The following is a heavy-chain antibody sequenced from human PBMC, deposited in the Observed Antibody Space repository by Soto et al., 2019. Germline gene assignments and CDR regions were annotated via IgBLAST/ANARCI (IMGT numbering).Heavy chain of an antibody. CDR1: GGSISSYY. J-gene: IGHJ5*02. CDR2: IYYSGST. D-gene: IGHD3-9*01. Sequence: PSETLSLTCTVSGGSISSYYWSWIRQPPGKGLEWIGYIYYSGSTNYNPSLKSRVTISVDTSKNQFSLKLSSVTAADTAVYYCARAGLTGYYPSNWFDPWGQGTLVTVSS. CDR3: ARAGLTGYYPSNWFDP. V-gene: IGHV4-59*01.